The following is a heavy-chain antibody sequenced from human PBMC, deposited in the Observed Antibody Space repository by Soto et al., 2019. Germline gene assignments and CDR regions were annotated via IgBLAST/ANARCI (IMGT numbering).Heavy chain of an antibody. CDR3: AKVQYSSSWYYYGMDV. CDR1: GFTFDDYT. V-gene: IGHV3-43*01. CDR2: ISWDGGST. D-gene: IGHD6-13*01. Sequence: GSLRLSCAASGFTFDDYTMHWVRQAPGKGLEWVSLISWDGGSTYYADSVKGRFTISRDNSKNSLYLQMNSLRTEDTALYYCAKVQYSSSWYYYGMDVWGQGTTVTVSS. J-gene: IGHJ6*02.